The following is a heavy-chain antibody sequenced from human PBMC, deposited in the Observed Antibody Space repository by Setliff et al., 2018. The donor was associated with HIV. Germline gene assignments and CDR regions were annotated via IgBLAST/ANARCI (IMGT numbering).Heavy chain of an antibody. J-gene: IGHJ3*02. V-gene: IGHV4-34*01. Sequence: PSETLSLTCAVYGGSFSGYYWSWIRQPPGKGLEWIGEINHSGSTNYNPSLKSRVTISVDTSKNQFSLKLSSVTAADTAVYYCASPRETMKPDAFDIRGQGTMVTVSS. CDR3: ASPRETMKPDAFDI. CDR1: GGSFSGYY. CDR2: INHSGST. D-gene: IGHD3-22*01.